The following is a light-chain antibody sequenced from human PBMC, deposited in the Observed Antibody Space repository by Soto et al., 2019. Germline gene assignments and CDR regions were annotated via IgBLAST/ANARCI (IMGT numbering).Light chain of an antibody. CDR1: QSVDSS. Sequence: EIVLTQSPGTLSLSPGERATLSCRASQSVDSSLTWYQQKPGQAPRLLIYDASNRATGIPARFSGSGSGTDFTLTISSLEPEDFAVYYCLQRSNWPLTFGGGTKVDIK. V-gene: IGKV3-11*01. CDR2: DAS. J-gene: IGKJ4*01. CDR3: LQRSNWPLT.